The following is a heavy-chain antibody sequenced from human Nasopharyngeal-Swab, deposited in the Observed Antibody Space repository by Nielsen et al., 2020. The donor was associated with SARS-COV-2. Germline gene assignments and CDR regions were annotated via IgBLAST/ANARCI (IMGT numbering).Heavy chain of an antibody. V-gene: IGHV3-30-3*01. CDR1: GFTFSSYA. CDR2: ISYDGSNK. D-gene: IGHD3-16*01. Sequence: GESLKISCAASGFTFSSYAMHWVRQAPGKGLEWVAVISYDGSNKYYADSVKGRFTISRDNSKNTLYLQMNSLRAEDTAVYYCARDIDDYVLGSYFDYWGQGTLVTVSS. J-gene: IGHJ4*02. CDR3: ARDIDDYVLGSYFDY.